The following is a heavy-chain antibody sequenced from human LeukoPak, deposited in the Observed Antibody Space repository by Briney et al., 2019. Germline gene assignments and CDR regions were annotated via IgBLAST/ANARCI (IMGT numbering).Heavy chain of an antibody. D-gene: IGHD3-3*01. V-gene: IGHV4-59*11. CDR1: GGSISSHY. CDR3: ARDSAYYDFWSGYPSGYMDV. CDR2: IYYSGST. J-gene: IGHJ6*03. Sequence: SETLSLTCTDSGGSISSHYWSWIRQPPGKGLEWIGYIYYSGSTNYNPSLKSRVTISVDTSKNQFSLKLSSVTAADTAVYYCARDSAYYDFWSGYPSGYMDVWGKGTTVTVSS.